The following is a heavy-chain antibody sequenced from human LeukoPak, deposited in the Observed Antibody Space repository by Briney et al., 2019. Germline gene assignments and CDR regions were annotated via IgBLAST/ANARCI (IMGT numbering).Heavy chain of an antibody. CDR2: IIPIFGTA. D-gene: IGHD4-17*01. Sequence: ASVTVSCKASGGTFSSYAISWVRQAPGQGLEWMGGIIPIFGTANYAQKFQGRVTITADESTSTAYMELSSLRSEDTAVYYCARPGYGDSPDYWGQGTLVTVSS. CDR3: ARPGYGDSPDY. V-gene: IGHV1-69*13. CDR1: GGTFSSYA. J-gene: IGHJ4*02.